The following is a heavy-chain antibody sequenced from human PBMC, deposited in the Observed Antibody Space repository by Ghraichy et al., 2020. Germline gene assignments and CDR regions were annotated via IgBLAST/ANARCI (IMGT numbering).Heavy chain of an antibody. Sequence: GGSLRLSCAASGFTVSSNYMSWVRQAPGKGLEWVSVIYSGGSTYYADSVKGRFTISRDNSKNTLYRQMNSLRAEDRAVYYCARELRIAVAGTTQGQNDYYYYYMDVWGKGSTVTVSS. CDR3: ARELRIAVAGTTQGQNDYYYYYMDV. J-gene: IGHJ6*03. V-gene: IGHV3-53*01. CDR1: GFTVSSNY. D-gene: IGHD6-19*01. CDR2: IYSGGST.